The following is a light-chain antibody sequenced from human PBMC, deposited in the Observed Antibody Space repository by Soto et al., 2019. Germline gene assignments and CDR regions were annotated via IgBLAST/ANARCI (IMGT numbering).Light chain of an antibody. CDR2: EGS. V-gene: IGLV2-23*01. Sequence: QSALTQPASVSGSPGQSITISCTGTSKVVVSYNLVSWYQHHPGKAPKLMIFEGSKRPPGVSNRFSGSKSGNTASLTISGLQAEDEADFYCCSYAGSNYYVFGTGTKVTVL. CDR3: CSYAGSNYYV. CDR1: SKVVVSYNL. J-gene: IGLJ1*01.